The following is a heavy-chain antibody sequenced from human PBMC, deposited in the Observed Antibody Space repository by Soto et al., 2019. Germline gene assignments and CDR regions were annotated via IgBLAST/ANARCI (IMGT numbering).Heavy chain of an antibody. CDR2: ISYDGSNK. CDR1: GFTFSSYG. Sequence: QVQLVESGGGVVQPGRSLRLSCAASGFTFSSYGMHWVRQAPGKGLEWVAVISYDGSNKYYADSVKGRFTISRDNSKDTLYLQMNSLRAEYTAVYYCAKMQVWFGELFSSYGMDVWGQGTKVTVSS. D-gene: IGHD3-10*01. V-gene: IGHV3-30*18. J-gene: IGHJ6*02. CDR3: AKMQVWFGELFSSYGMDV.